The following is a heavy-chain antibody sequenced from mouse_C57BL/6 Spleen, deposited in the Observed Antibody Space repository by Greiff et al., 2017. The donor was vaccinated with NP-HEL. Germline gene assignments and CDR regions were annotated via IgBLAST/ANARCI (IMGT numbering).Heavy chain of an antibody. CDR1: GFTFSDYY. Sequence: EVQRVESEGGLVQPGSSMKLSCTASGFTFSDYYMAWVRQVPEKGLEWVANINYDGSSTYYLDSLKSRFIISRDTAKNILYLQMSSLKSEDTATYYCAREENFYGSSYDWYFDVWGTGTTVTVSS. J-gene: IGHJ1*03. V-gene: IGHV5-16*01. D-gene: IGHD1-1*01. CDR2: INYDGSST. CDR3: AREENFYGSSYDWYFDV.